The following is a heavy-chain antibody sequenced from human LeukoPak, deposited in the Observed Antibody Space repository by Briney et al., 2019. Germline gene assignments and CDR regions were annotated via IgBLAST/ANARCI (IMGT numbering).Heavy chain of an antibody. CDR1: GFTFSSYA. V-gene: IGHV3-23*01. CDR3: AKYLSGGYYYDSSGYYYPDY. Sequence: GGSLRLSCAASGFTFSSYAMSWVRQAPGKGLEWVSSISGSGGSTYYADSVKGRFTISRDNFKNTLYMQMNRLRAEDTAVYYCAKYLSGGYYYDSSGYYYPDYWGQGTLVTVSS. CDR2: ISGSGGST. D-gene: IGHD3-22*01. J-gene: IGHJ4*02.